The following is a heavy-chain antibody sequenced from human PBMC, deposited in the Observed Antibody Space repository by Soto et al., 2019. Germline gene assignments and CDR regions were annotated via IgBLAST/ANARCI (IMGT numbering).Heavy chain of an antibody. CDR1: GFTFSSYA. J-gene: IGHJ6*02. Sequence: GGSLRLSCAASGFTFSSYAMHWVRQAPGKGLEWVAVISYDGSNKYYADSVKGRFTISRDNSKNTLYLQMNSLRAEDTAVYYCASGSGAPRRAYYYYGMDVWGQGTTVTVSS. CDR2: ISYDGSNK. V-gene: IGHV3-30-3*01. D-gene: IGHD3-10*01. CDR3: ASGSGAPRRAYYYYGMDV.